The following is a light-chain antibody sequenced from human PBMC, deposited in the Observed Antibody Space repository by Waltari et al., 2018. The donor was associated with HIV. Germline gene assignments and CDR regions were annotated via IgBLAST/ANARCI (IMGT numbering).Light chain of an antibody. CDR3: SSYTSSATWV. Sequence: QSALTQPASVSVSPGQSITISCPGATSDVGNYNYVSWYQHHPGKAPNLMIYDVTKRPSGVSNRFSGSKSGNTASLTISGLQAEDEADYFCSSYTSSATWVFGGGTKLTVV. CDR2: DVT. V-gene: IGLV2-14*03. J-gene: IGLJ3*02. CDR1: TSDVGNYNY.